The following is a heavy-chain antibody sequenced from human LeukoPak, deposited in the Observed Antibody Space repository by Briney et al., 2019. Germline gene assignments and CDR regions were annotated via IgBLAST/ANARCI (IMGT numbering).Heavy chain of an antibody. V-gene: IGHV3-74*01. CDR1: GFTFSSYW. Sequence: GGSLRLSCAASGFTFSSYWMHWVRQAPGKGLVWVSRINSDGSSTSYADSAKGRFTISRDNAKNTLYLQMNSLRAEDTAVYYCLKDYGSSWSNWFDPWGQGTLVTVSS. D-gene: IGHD6-13*01. CDR2: INSDGSST. CDR3: LKDYGSSWSNWFDP. J-gene: IGHJ5*02.